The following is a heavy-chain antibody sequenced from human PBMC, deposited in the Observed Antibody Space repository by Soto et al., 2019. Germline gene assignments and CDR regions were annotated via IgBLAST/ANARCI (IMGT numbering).Heavy chain of an antibody. CDR1: GYTFASYA. V-gene: IGHV1-3*01. Sequence: ASVKVSCKASGYTFASYAMHWVRQAPGQRLEWMGWINAGNGNTKYSQKFQGRVTITRDTSASTAYMELRSLRSDDTAVYYCARDGYRISTSCPYYYYGMDVWGQGTTVTVSS. CDR3: ARDGYRISTSCPYYYYGMDV. D-gene: IGHD2-2*03. J-gene: IGHJ6*02. CDR2: INAGNGNT.